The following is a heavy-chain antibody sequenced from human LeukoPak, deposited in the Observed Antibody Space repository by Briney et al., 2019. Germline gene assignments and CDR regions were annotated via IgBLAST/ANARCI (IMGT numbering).Heavy chain of an antibody. Sequence: SGGSLRLSCAASGFTFCSFGMHWVRQAPGKGLEWVSYISSSGSTIYYADSVKGRFTISRDNAKNSLYLQMNSLRAEDTAVYYCAKGPPSYSSSWYGHYYYYMDVWGKGTTVTVSS. CDR1: GFTFCSFG. CDR3: AKGPPSYSSSWYGHYYYYMDV. CDR2: ISSSGSTI. J-gene: IGHJ6*03. D-gene: IGHD6-13*01. V-gene: IGHV3-48*04.